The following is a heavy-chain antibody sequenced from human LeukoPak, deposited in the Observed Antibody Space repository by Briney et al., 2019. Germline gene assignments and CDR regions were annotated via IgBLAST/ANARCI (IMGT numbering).Heavy chain of an antibody. CDR3: ARDWCYYDCSGDY. D-gene: IGHD3-22*01. CDR1: GYTFTGYY. V-gene: IGHV1-2*02. Sequence: ASVKVSCKASGYTFTGYYMHWVRQAPGQGVEWMGWINPNSGGTNYAQKFQGRVTMTRDTSISTAYMELSRLRSDDTAVYYCARDWCYYDCSGDYWGQGTLVTVSS. CDR2: INPNSGGT. J-gene: IGHJ4*02.